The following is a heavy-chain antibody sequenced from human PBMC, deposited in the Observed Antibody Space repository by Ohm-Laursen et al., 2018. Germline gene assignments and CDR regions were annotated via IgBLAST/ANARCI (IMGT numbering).Heavy chain of an antibody. Sequence: SLRLSCTAPGFTFTNAWMSWVRQAPGKGLEWVALIKSKSDGGTTHYAAPVKGRFTISREDSKNTLYPQMNSLKTEDTAVYYCTTDRGLIMITFGFHDYWGQGTLVTVSS. D-gene: IGHD3-16*01. J-gene: IGHJ4*02. V-gene: IGHV3-15*01. CDR3: TTDRGLIMITFGFHDY. CDR1: GFTFTNAW. CDR2: IKSKSDGGTT.